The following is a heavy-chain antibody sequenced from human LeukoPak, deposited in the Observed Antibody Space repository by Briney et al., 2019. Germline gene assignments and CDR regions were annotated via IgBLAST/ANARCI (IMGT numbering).Heavy chain of an antibody. CDR1: GFTFSSYS. J-gene: IGHJ4*02. Sequence: GGSLRLSCAASGFTFSSYSMNWVRQAPGKGLEWVSSIGSSSNYIYYADSVKGRFTISRDNAKNSLYLQMNSLRAEDTAVYYCARMHYDSSGYGIDYWGQGTLVTVTS. CDR2: IGSSSNYI. D-gene: IGHD3-22*01. CDR3: ARMHYDSSGYGIDY. V-gene: IGHV3-21*01.